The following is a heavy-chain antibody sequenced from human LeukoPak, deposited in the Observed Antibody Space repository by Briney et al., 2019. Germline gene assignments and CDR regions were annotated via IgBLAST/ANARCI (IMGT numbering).Heavy chain of an antibody. J-gene: IGHJ4*02. D-gene: IGHD6-19*01. V-gene: IGHV3-23*01. CDR3: ARDPAVAGTDNYFDY. Sequence: PGGSLRLSCAASGFTFSSYAMTWVRQAPGKGLEWVSGISSGGGSPHYADSVKGRFTMSRGNSNNTLYLQMNSLRAEDTAVYYCARDPAVAGTDNYFDYWGQGTLVTVSS. CDR2: ISSGGGSP. CDR1: GFTFSSYA.